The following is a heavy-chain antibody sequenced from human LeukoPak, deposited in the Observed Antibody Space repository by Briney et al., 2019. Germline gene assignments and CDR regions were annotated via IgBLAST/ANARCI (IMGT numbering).Heavy chain of an antibody. CDR3: ARASGSYWWFDS. CDR2: VNPNSGDT. D-gene: IGHD1-26*01. Sequence: ASVKVSCKASGYTSTGYYLHWARQAPGQGLEWMGCVNPNSGDTNYAQKFQGSVTMTRDTSISTVYMELSRLRSDDTAVYYCARASGSYWWFDSWGQGTLVTVSS. CDR1: GYTSTGYY. J-gene: IGHJ5*01. V-gene: IGHV1-2*02.